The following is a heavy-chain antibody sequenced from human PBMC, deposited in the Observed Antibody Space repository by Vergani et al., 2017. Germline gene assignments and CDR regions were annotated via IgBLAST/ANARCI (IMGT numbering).Heavy chain of an antibody. CDR2: TWYDGNNK. CDR1: GFTFNQYG. J-gene: IGHJ5*02. Sequence: QVQLVESGGGVVQPGRSLRLSCAASGFTFNQYGMHWVRQAPGKGLEWVAVTWYDGNNKQYADSVKGRLTISRDNSKSTMYLQMNSLRDEDTGVYYCARDLRLLYNRFDPWGQGTLGTVSS. CDR3: ARDLRLLYNRFDP. D-gene: IGHD1-14*01. V-gene: IGHV3-33*01.